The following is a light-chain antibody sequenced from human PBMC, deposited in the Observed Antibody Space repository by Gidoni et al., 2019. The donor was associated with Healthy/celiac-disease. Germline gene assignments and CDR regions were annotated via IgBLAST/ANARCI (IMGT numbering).Light chain of an antibody. CDR1: QSVLYSSNNKNY. CDR3: QQYYSTPWT. Sequence: DILMTQCPDSLAVSLVERATLNCKSSQSVLYSSNNKNYLAWYQQKPGQPPKLLIYWASTRESGVPDRFSGSGSGTDFTLTISSLQAEDVAVYYCQQYYSTPWTFGQGTKVEIK. V-gene: IGKV4-1*01. J-gene: IGKJ1*01. CDR2: WAS.